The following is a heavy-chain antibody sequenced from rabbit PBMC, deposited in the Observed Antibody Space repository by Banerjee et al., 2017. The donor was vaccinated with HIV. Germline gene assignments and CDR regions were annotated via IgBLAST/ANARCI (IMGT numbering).Heavy chain of an antibody. D-gene: IGHD6-1*01. J-gene: IGHJ3*01. CDR1: GFSFSNKYV. Sequence: QEQLEESGGDLVKPEGSLTLTCTASGFSFSNKYVMCWVRQAPGKGLEWIGCINTSSGNTVYASWAKGRFTISKTSSTTVTLQMTSLTAADTATYFCARGLDGYGYATSRLDLWGPGTLVTVS. V-gene: IGHV1S45*01. CDR2: INTSSGNT. CDR3: ARGLDGYGYATSRLDL.